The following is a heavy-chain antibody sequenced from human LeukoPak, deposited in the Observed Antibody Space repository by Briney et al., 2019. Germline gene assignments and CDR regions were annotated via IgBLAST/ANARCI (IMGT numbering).Heavy chain of an antibody. CDR3: TRVHSGNPGGY. Sequence: GGSLRLSCAVSGFTFSSYEMNWVRQAPGKGLEWVSYISSSGSTIYYADSVKGRFTISRDNAKTSLYLQMNSLKTEDTAVYYCTRVHSGNPGGYWGQGTLVTVSS. J-gene: IGHJ4*02. D-gene: IGHD1-26*01. V-gene: IGHV3-48*03. CDR2: ISSSGSTI. CDR1: GFTFSSYE.